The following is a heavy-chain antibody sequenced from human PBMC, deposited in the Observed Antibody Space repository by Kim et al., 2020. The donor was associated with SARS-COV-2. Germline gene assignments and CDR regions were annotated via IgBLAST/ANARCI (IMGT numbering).Heavy chain of an antibody. D-gene: IGHD1-26*01. Sequence: ASVKVSCKASGYTFTNYAIHWVRQAPGQRLEWMGWIIAGNGDTKFSQKFQGRVTITRDTSATTAFMELSSLRSEDTAVYYCARGVSGSYMDWGQGTLVTVSS. V-gene: IGHV1-3*01. CDR1: GYTFTNYA. CDR3: ARGVSGSYMD. CDR2: IIAGNGDT. J-gene: IGHJ4*02.